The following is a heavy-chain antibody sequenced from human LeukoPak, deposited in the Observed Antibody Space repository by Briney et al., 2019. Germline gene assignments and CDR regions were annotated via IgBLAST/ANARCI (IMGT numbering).Heavy chain of an antibody. CDR2: IYSGGST. V-gene: IGHV3-66*01. J-gene: IGHJ3*02. CDR1: GFTVSSNY. CDR3: ARGSSGYYSDAFDI. D-gene: IGHD3-22*01. Sequence: GGSLRLSCAASGFTVSSNYMSWVRQAPGKGLEWVSVIYSGGSTYYADSVKGRFTISRDNSKNTLYLQMNSLRAEDTAVYYCARGSSGYYSDAFDIWGQGTMVTVSS.